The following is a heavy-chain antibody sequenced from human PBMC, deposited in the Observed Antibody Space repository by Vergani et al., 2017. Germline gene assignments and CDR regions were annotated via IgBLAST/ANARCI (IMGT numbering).Heavy chain of an antibody. CDR2: ISGSGGST. Sequence: VQLVESGGGLVKPGGSLRLSCAASGFTFSSYAMSWVRQAPGKGLEWVSAISGSGGSTYYADSVKGRFTISRDNSKNTLYLQMNSLRAEDTAVYYCAKDGGWGVVVPAAIRSRGFDYWGQGTLVTVSS. CDR1: GFTFSSYA. CDR3: AKDGGWGVVVPAAIRSRGFDY. J-gene: IGHJ4*02. D-gene: IGHD2-2*02. V-gene: IGHV3-23*04.